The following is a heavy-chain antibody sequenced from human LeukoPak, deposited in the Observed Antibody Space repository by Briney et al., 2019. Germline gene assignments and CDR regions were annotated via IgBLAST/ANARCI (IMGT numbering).Heavy chain of an antibody. J-gene: IGHJ6*03. CDR2: IYYSGST. CDR1: GGSISSGDYY. Sequence: SETLSLTCTVSGGSISSGDYYWSWIRQPPGKGLEWIGYIYYSGSTYYNPSLKSRVTISVDTSKNQFSLKLYSVTAADTAVYYCATSSHDFWSGYYDRRSYYYYYMDVWGKGTTVTVSS. V-gene: IGHV4-30-4*08. CDR3: ATSSHDFWSGYYDRRSYYYYYMDV. D-gene: IGHD3-3*01.